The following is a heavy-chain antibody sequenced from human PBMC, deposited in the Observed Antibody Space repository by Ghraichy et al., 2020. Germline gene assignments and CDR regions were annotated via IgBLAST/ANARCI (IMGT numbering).Heavy chain of an antibody. CDR2: FDPEDGET. D-gene: IGHD1-26*01. J-gene: IGHJ4*02. CDR3: ATSSPRRIVGARNFDY. CDR1: GYTLTELS. Sequence: ASVKVSCKVSGYTLTELSMHWVRQAPGKGLEWMGGFDPEDGETIYAQKFQGRVTMTEDTSTDTAYMELSSLRSEDTAVYYCATSSPRRIVGARNFDYWGQGTLVTVSS. V-gene: IGHV1-24*01.